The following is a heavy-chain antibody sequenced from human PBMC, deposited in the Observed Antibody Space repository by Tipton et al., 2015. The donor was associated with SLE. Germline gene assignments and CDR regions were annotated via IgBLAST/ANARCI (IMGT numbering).Heavy chain of an antibody. J-gene: IGHJ3*02. Sequence: TLSLTCTVSGGSISSYYWSWIRQPPGKGLEWIGYIYTSGSTNYNPSLKSRVTISVDTSKNQFSLKLSSVTAADTAMYYCARRPLQLVQAFDIWGQGTMVTVSS. V-gene: IGHV4-4*09. CDR1: GGSISSYY. CDR2: IYTSGST. CDR3: ARRPLQLVQAFDI. D-gene: IGHD6-6*01.